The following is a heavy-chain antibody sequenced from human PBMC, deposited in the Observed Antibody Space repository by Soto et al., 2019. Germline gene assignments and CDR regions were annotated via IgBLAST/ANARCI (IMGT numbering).Heavy chain of an antibody. Sequence: GESLKISCKGSGYSFTSYWIGWVRQMPGKGLEWMGIIYPGDSDTRYSPSFQGQVTISADKSISTAYLQWSSLKASDTAMYYCARQSQAEYYYYGMDVWGQGTTVTVSS. CDR2: IYPGDSDT. CDR1: GYSFTSYW. J-gene: IGHJ6*02. D-gene: IGHD6-19*01. V-gene: IGHV5-51*01. CDR3: ARQSQAEYYYYGMDV.